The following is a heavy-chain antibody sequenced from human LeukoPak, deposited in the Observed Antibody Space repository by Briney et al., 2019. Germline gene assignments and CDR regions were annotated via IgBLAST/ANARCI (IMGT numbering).Heavy chain of an antibody. V-gene: IGHV3-33*01. CDR2: IWYDGSNK. J-gene: IGHJ4*02. CDR1: GFIFSDYG. D-gene: IGHD3-22*01. Sequence: PGGSLRLSCVASGFIFSDYGIHWVRQAPGKGLEWVAVIWYDGSNKYYADSVKGRFTISRDNSKNTLYLQMNSLRAEDTAVYYCVRLSSGYYGLIDHWGQGTLVTVSS. CDR3: VRLSSGYYGLIDH.